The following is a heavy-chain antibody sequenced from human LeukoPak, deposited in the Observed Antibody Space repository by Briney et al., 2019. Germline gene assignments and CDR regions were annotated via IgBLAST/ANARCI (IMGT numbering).Heavy chain of an antibody. CDR3: ARDQEGFDY. V-gene: IGHV1-46*01. Sequence: ASVKVSCKASGFTFTGYYMHWVRQAPGQGLEWMGMIYPRDGSTSYAQKFQGRVTVTRDTSTSTVHMELSGLRSEDTAVYYCARDQEGFDYWGQGTLVTVSS. CDR2: IYPRDGST. CDR1: GFTFTGYY. J-gene: IGHJ4*02.